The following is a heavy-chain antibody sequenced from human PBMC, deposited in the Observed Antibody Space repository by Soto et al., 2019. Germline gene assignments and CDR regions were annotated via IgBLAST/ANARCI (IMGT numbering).Heavy chain of an antibody. J-gene: IGHJ4*02. V-gene: IGHV3-23*01. CDR1: GFTFSSYA. Sequence: EVQLLESGGGLVQPGGSLRLSCAASGFTFSSYAMNWVRQAPGKGLEWVSVISGSGGSTYYADSVKGRFTISRDNSKNTMYLQMNSLRAEDTAVYYCARRVPGTYFDYWGQGTLVTVSS. CDR3: ARRVPGTYFDY. CDR2: ISGSGGST. D-gene: IGHD6-13*01.